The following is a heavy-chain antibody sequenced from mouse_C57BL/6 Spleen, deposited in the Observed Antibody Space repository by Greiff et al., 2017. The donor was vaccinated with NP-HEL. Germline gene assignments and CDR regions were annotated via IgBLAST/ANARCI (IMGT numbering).Heavy chain of an antibody. J-gene: IGHJ2*01. D-gene: IGHD2-3*01. CDR1: GYTFTDYE. CDR3: TRSMRYYFDY. Sequence: VQLQQSGAELVRPGASVTLSCKASGYTFTDYEMHWVKQTPVLGLEWIGAIDPETGGTAYNQKFKGKAILTADKSSSTAYMELRSLTSEDSAVYYCTRSMRYYFDYWGQGTTLTVSA. CDR2: IDPETGGT. V-gene: IGHV1-15*01.